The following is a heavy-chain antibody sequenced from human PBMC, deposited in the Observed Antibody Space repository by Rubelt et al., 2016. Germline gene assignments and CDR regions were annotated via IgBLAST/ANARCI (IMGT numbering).Heavy chain of an antibody. Sequence: QLQLQESGPGLVKPSETLSLTCTVSGGPISSSGYYWGWIRQPPGKGLEWIGSIYYSGSTYYNPSLKSRVTISVDTSKNQFSLKLSSVTAADTAVYYCARGRFLEWLPPDYWGQGTLVTVSS. D-gene: IGHD3-3*01. CDR3: ARGRFLEWLPPDY. CDR2: IYYSGST. V-gene: IGHV4-39*01. CDR1: GGPISSSGYY. J-gene: IGHJ4*02.